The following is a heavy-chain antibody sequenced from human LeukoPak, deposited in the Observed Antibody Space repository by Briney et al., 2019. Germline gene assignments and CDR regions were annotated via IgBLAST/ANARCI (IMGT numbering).Heavy chain of an antibody. J-gene: IGHJ5*02. CDR2: IYYSGST. Sequence: ASETLSLTCTVSGGSISGSYWSWIRQHPGKGLEWIGYIYYSGSTYYNPPLKSRVTISVDTSKNQFSLKLSSVTAADTAVYYCARDQIPPTGPYGSGSYEGGWFDPWGQGTLVTVSS. V-gene: IGHV4-59*06. D-gene: IGHD3-10*01. CDR3: ARDQIPPTGPYGSGSYEGGWFDP. CDR1: GGSISGSY.